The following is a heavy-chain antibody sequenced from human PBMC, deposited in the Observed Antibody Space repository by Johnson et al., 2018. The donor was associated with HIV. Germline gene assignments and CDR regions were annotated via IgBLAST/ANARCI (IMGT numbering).Heavy chain of an antibody. V-gene: IGHV3-30*04. CDR1: GFTFSSYA. CDR2: ISYDVSYK. CDR3: ARGGGCGGECYSGYDAFDI. D-gene: IGHD2-21*01. J-gene: IGHJ3*02. Sequence: QVQLVESGGGVVQPGRSLRLSCAASGFTFSSYAMHWVRQAPDKGLEWVAVISYDVSYKYYADSVKGRFTISRDNSKHTLYLQMNSLRAEDTAVCYCARGGGCGGECYSGYDAFDIWGQGTMVTVSS.